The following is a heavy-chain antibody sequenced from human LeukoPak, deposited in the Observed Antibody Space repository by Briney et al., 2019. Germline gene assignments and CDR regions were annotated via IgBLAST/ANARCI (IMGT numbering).Heavy chain of an antibody. D-gene: IGHD2/OR15-2a*01. CDR3: NRGSYYIGMDV. J-gene: IGHJ6*02. CDR1: GFTFTNYG. Sequence: GGSLRLSCAASGFTFTNYGMSWVRQAPGKGLEWVSGIRISDSSTFYADSVKGRFTISGDSSKRTLYLQMNSLRVEDTAVYYCNRGSYYIGMDVWGQGTTVTVSS. V-gene: IGHV3-23*01. CDR2: IRISDSST.